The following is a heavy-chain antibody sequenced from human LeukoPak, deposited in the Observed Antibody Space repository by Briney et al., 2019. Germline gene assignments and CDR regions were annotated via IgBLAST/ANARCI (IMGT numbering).Heavy chain of an antibody. J-gene: IGHJ4*02. CDR1: GYSFTSYW. Sequence: GESLKISCRGSGYSFTSYWIGWVRQMPGKGLGWMGIIYPGDSDTRYSPSFQGQVTISADKSISTAYLQWSSLKASDTAMYYCARLGRYSYGLIDYWGQGTLVTVSS. CDR2: IYPGDSDT. CDR3: ARLGRYSYGLIDY. V-gene: IGHV5-51*01. D-gene: IGHD5-18*01.